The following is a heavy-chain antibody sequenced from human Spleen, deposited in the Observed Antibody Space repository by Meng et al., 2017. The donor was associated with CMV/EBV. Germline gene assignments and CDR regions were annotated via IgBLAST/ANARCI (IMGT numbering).Heavy chain of an antibody. D-gene: IGHD2-8*02. J-gene: IGHJ5*02. CDR3: ASHFYTGSSA. V-gene: IGHV3-23*01. Sequence: GESLKISCAASGFTFSSYAMSWVRQAPGKGLEWVSAISGSGGSTYYADSVKGRFTISRDNSKNSLYLQMNSLRAEDTAIYYCASHFYTGSSAWGQGTLVTVSS. CDR1: GFTFSSYA. CDR2: ISGSGGST.